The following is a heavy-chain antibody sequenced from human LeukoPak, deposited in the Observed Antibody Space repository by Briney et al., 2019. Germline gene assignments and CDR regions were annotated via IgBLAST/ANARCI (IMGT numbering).Heavy chain of an antibody. CDR2: ISSSSSYI. D-gene: IGHD6-13*01. J-gene: IGHJ4*02. Sequence: GGSLRLSCAASGFTFRSYNMHWVRHAPGKGLEWVSSISSSSSYIYYADSVKGRFTISRDNAQNSLYLQMNSLRAEDTAVYSCARVISSSWYFDYWGQGTLVTVSS. V-gene: IGHV3-21*01. CDR3: ARVISSSWYFDY. CDR1: GFTFRSYN.